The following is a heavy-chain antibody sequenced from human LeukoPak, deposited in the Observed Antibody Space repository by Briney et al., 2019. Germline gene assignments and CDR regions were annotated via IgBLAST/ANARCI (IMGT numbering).Heavy chain of an antibody. CDR2: ITNDGSST. D-gene: IGHD1-14*01. V-gene: IGHV3-74*01. Sequence: GGSLRLSCAASGLTFSSHWMHWVCQAPGKGLVWVSRITNDGSSTTYADSVKGRFTISRDNAKNMLYLQVNSLRAKDTAVYYCATQRGGNPAYWGQGTLVTVSS. CDR3: ATQRGGNPAY. J-gene: IGHJ4*02. CDR1: GLTFSSHW.